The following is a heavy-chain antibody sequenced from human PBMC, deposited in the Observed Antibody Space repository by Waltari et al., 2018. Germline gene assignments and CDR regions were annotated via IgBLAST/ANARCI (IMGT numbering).Heavy chain of an antibody. J-gene: IGHJ4*02. CDR3: ARDDRDGLPDYFDF. CDR1: GFTFSTYT. D-gene: IGHD2-8*01. Sequence: QVQLVESGGGVVQPGRSLRLSCAASGFTFSTYTMHWVRQAPGKGREWVELTSHDESHKYYADSVKGRFTISKDNSKNTLYLQMNSLSTEDTAMYYCARDDRDGLPDYFDFWGQGTLVTVSS. CDR2: TSHDESHK. V-gene: IGHV3-30*01.